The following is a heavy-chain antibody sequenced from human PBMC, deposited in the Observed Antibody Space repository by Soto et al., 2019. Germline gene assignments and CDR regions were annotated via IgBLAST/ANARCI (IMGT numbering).Heavy chain of an antibody. CDR3: ASLYYDSSGQYYYGMDV. CDR2: IYYSGST. D-gene: IGHD3-22*01. CDR1: GGSISSYY. Sequence: SETLSLTCTVSGGSISSYYWSWIRQPPGKGLEWIGYIYYSGSTNYNPSLKSRVTISVDTSKNQFSLKLSSVTAAGTAVYYCASLYYDSSGQYYYGMDVWGQGTTVTVSS. V-gene: IGHV4-59*01. J-gene: IGHJ6*02.